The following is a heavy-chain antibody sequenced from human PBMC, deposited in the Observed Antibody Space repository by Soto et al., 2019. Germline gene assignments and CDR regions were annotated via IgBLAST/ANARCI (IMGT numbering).Heavy chain of an antibody. CDR3: ARVGYDILTVYYFDY. V-gene: IGHV4-30-2*01. CDR1: GGSISSGGYS. D-gene: IGHD3-9*01. CDR2: IYHSGST. Sequence: SETLSLTCAVSGGSISSGGYSWSWIRQPPGKGLEWIGYIYHSGSTYYNPSLKSRVTISVDRSKNQFSLKLSSVTAADTAVYYCARVGYDILTVYYFDYGGQGTLVTVSS. J-gene: IGHJ4*02.